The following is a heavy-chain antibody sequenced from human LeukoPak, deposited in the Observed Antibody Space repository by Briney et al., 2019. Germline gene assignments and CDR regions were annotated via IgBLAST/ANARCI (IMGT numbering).Heavy chain of an antibody. CDR3: GSGPVGTTVP. V-gene: IGHV3-23*01. J-gene: IGHJ5*02. Sequence: GGSLRLSCAASGFSFCSYAMGWTREAPGQGLEWVSAISGSGSHANYAESVKGRFTIPRENSKNTLYLQMHSLIAADRAVYYFGSGPVGTTVPWGQGTLVTVSS. D-gene: IGHD1-1*01. CDR1: GFSFCSYA. CDR2: ISGSGSHA.